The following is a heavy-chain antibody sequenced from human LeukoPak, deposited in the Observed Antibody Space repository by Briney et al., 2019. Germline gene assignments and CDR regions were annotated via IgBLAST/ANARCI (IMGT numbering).Heavy chain of an antibody. Sequence: GGSLRLSCAASGFTFSSYAMHWVRQAPGKGLEWVAVISYDGSNKYYADSVKGRFTISRDNSKNTLYLQMNSLRAEDTAVYYCARGVTIAAAGKYFDYWGQGTLVTVSS. D-gene: IGHD6-13*01. J-gene: IGHJ4*02. CDR3: ARGVTIAAAGKYFDY. V-gene: IGHV3-30*14. CDR2: ISYDGSNK. CDR1: GFTFSSYA.